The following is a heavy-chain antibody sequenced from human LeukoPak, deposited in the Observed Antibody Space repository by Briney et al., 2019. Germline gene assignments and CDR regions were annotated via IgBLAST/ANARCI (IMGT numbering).Heavy chain of an antibody. J-gene: IGHJ3*02. CDR3: ARDSCRTLGQGYYDILTPYGWGFCQGAFDI. V-gene: IGHV3-7*01. CDR2: IKQDGSEK. D-gene: IGHD3-9*01. CDR1: GFTFSSYW. Sequence: GGSLRLSCAASGFTFSSYWMSWVRQAPGKGLEGVANIKQDGSEKYYVDSVKGRFTISRDNAKNSLYLQMNSLRAEDTAVYYCARDSCRTLGQGYYDILTPYGWGFCQGAFDIWGQGIMVTVSS.